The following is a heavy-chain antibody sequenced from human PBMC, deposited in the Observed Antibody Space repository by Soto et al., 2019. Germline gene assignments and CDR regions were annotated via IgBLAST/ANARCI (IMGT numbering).Heavy chain of an antibody. V-gene: IGHV3-33*01. CDR1: GFTFGSYG. Sequence: QVHLAESGGGVVQPGSSLRLSCAASGFTFGSYGMHWVRRAPGKGLEWVAVIWYDGSNKYYADSVKGRFTISRDNSKNTLFLQMNSLRGEDTAVYYCARAVYGDYESYYRMHVWGQGTTVTVSS. CDR3: ARAVYGDYESYYRMHV. J-gene: IGHJ6*02. D-gene: IGHD4-17*01. CDR2: IWYDGSNK.